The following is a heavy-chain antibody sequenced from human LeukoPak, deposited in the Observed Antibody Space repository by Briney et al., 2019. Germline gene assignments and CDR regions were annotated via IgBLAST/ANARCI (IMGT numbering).Heavy chain of an antibody. D-gene: IGHD3-10*01. CDR1: GGSISSSSYY. CDR3: ARDGPWYYYGSGSYYYFDY. J-gene: IGHJ4*02. V-gene: IGHV4-39*07. CDR2: LYYSGSS. Sequence: SETLSLTCTVSGGSISSSSYYWGWIRQPPGKGLEWIGSLYYSGSSYYNPSLKSRVTISIDTSKNQFSLKLTSVTAADTAVYYCARDGPWYYYGSGSYYYFDYWGQGTLVTVSS.